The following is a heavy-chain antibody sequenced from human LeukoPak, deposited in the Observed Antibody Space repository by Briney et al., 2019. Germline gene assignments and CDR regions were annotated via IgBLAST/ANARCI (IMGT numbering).Heavy chain of an antibody. CDR3: ARAAYSGSYHSDY. D-gene: IGHD1-26*01. Sequence: SETLSLTCTVSGGSVNSGSYYWNWIRQPPGKGLEWIGYIYYSGSTNYNPSLKSRVTISVDTSKNQFSLKLSSVTAADTAVYYRARAAYSGSYHSDYWGQGTLVTVSS. CDR1: GGSVNSGSYY. J-gene: IGHJ4*02. CDR2: IYYSGST. V-gene: IGHV4-61*01.